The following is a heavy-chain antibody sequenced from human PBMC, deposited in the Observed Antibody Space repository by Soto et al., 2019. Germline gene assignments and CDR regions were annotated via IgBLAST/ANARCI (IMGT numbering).Heavy chain of an antibody. D-gene: IGHD3-10*01. CDR3: ATPVRGVDPYYYGMDV. Sequence: QVQLVQSGAEVKKPGSSVKVSCKASGGTFSSYAISWVRQAPGQGLEWMGGIIPIFGTANYAQKFQGRVTITADESTSTAYMELSSLRSEDTAGYYCATPVRGVDPYYYGMDVWGQGTTVTVSS. CDR2: IIPIFGTA. CDR1: GGTFSSYA. V-gene: IGHV1-69*01. J-gene: IGHJ6*02.